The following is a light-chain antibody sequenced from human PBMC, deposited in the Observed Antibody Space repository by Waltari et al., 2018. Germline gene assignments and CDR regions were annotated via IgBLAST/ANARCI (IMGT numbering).Light chain of an antibody. J-gene: IGKJ1*01. CDR2: EVS. CDR3: QQSVA. V-gene: IGKV2D-29*01. CDR1: QSLLHSNGETY. Sequence: DIVMTQTPLSLSVSPGQPASISSKSSQSLLHSNGETYLHWYLQKPGQPPHLLIYEVSNRFSGVPDRFSGSGSGTDFTLTISRLEPEDFAMYYCQQSVAFGQGTKVE.